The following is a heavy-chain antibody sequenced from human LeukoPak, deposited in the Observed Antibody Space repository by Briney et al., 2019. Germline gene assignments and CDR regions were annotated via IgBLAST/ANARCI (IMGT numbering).Heavy chain of an antibody. CDR1: GGSISSYY. J-gene: IGHJ3*02. D-gene: IGHD2-15*01. CDR3: ARATDISPGDAFDI. V-gene: IGHV4-59*08. CDR2: IYYSGST. Sequence: PSETLSLTCTVSGGSISSYYWSWIRQPPGKGLEWIGYIYYSGSTNYNPSLKSRVTISVDTSKNQFSLKLSSVTAADTAVYYCARATDISPGDAFDIWGQGTMVTVSS.